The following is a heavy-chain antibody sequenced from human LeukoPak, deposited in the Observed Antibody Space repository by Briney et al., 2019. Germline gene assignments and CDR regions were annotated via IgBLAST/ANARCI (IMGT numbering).Heavy chain of an antibody. CDR2: ISWNSGSI. Sequence: PGGSLRLSCAASGFTFDDYAMHWVRQAPGKGLEWVSGISWNSGSIGYADSVKGRFTISRDNAKNSLYLQMNSLRAEDTAVYYCASLGVITAFDIWGQGTMVTVSS. CDR3: ASLGVITAFDI. D-gene: IGHD3-22*01. J-gene: IGHJ3*02. CDR1: GFTFDDYA. V-gene: IGHV3-9*01.